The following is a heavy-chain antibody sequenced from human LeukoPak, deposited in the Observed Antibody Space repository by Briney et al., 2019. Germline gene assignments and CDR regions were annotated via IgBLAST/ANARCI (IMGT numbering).Heavy chain of an antibody. J-gene: IGHJ4*02. CDR3: ASGDNYDRSGPYYFDY. CDR2: INPNSGGT. D-gene: IGHD3-22*01. Sequence: ASVKVSCKASGYXFTGYYIHWVRQAPGQGLEWMGWINPNSGGTNYAQKFQGRVTMTRDTSISTAYMELSRLRSDDTAVYYCASGDNYDRSGPYYFDYWGQGTLVTVSS. CDR1: GYXFTGYY. V-gene: IGHV1-2*02.